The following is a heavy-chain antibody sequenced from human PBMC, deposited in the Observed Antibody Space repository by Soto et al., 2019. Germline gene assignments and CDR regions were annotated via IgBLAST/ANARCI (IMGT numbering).Heavy chain of an antibody. Sequence: ASVKVSCKASGYTFTSYGISWVRQAPGQGLEWMGWISAYNGNTNYAQKLQGRVTMTTDTSTSTAYMELRSLRSDDTAVYYCARLPPRSSWPPEGVDYWGQGTLVTVSS. CDR3: ARLPPRSSWPPEGVDY. D-gene: IGHD6-13*01. J-gene: IGHJ4*02. V-gene: IGHV1-18*01. CDR1: GYTFTSYG. CDR2: ISAYNGNT.